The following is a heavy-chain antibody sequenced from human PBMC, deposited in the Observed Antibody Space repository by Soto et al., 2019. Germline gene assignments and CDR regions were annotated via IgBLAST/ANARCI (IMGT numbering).Heavy chain of an antibody. D-gene: IGHD3-16*01. CDR2: ITGNSAFT. V-gene: IGHV3-23*01. CDR1: GFTFNRNA. CDR3: AKNRDYDYDAFDV. J-gene: IGHJ3*01. Sequence: PVGSLRLSCAGSGFTFNRNAMSWVRQAPGKGLEWVSGITGNSAFTYYADSVKGRFTISRDNSKNTLYLQMNTLRVEDTAVYYCAKNRDYDYDAFDVWGQGTVVTVS.